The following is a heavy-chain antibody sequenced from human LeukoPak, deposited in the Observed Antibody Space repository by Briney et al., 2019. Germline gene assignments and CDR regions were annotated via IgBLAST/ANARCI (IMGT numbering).Heavy chain of an antibody. CDR3: ARGGGTGFDIVVVPAAPTDY. J-gene: IGHJ4*02. V-gene: IGHV1-2*02. Sequence: GASVKVSCKASGYTFTGYYMHWVRQAPGQGIEGMGWINPNSGGTNYAQKFKGRVTMTRDTSNSTEYMGVSRLRSDDTAVYYCARGGGTGFDIVVVPAAPTDYWGQGTLVTVSS. D-gene: IGHD2-2*01. CDR2: INPNSGGT. CDR1: GYTFTGYY.